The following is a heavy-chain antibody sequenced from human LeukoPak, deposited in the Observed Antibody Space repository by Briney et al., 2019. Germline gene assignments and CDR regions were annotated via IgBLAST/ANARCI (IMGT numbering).Heavy chain of an antibody. J-gene: IGHJ4*02. CDR3: ARVRGQDYGDG. V-gene: IGHV4-34*01. Sequence: PSETLSLTCAVYGGSFSGYYWSWIRQPPGKGLEWIGEINHSGSTNYNPSLKSRVTISVDTSKNQFSLKLSSVTAADTAVYYCARVRGQDYGDGWGQGTLVTVSS. CDR1: GGSFSGYY. CDR2: INHSGST.